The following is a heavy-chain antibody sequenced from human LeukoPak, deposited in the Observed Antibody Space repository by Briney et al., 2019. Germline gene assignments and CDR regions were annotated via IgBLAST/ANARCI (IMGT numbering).Heavy chain of an antibody. D-gene: IGHD6-19*01. CDR1: GFTFSSYW. CDR3: ASGSSYSSGWYLLSV. J-gene: IGHJ6*04. CDR2: INSDGSST. Sequence: TGGSLRPSCAASGFTFSSYWMHWVRQAPGKGLVWVSRINSDGSSTSYADSVKGRFTISRDNAKNTLYLQMNSLRAEDTAVYYCASGSSYSSGWYLLSVWGKGTTVTVSS. V-gene: IGHV3-74*01.